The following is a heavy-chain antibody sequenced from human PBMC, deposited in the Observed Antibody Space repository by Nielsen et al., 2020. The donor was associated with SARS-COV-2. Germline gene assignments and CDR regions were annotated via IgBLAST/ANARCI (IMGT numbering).Heavy chain of an antibody. Sequence: GESLKISCSASGFLFSDYLMSWVRQAPGKGLEWIAYITTAGSTIFYADSVKGRFTISRDNTKKLLFLEMSSLTVEDTAVYYCAKGPMRYCSRGSCYVETWGQGTLVTVSA. V-gene: IGHV3-11*01. CDR3: AKGPMRYCSRGSCYVET. D-gene: IGHD2-15*01. CDR1: GFLFSDYL. CDR2: ITTAGSTI. J-gene: IGHJ5*02.